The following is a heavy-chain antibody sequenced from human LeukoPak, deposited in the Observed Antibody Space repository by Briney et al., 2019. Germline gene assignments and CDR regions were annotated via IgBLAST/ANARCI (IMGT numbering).Heavy chain of an antibody. CDR1: GYTFTGYY. CDR3: ARDYASGSYQPLDY. CDR2: INPNSGDT. D-gene: IGHD3-10*01. J-gene: IGHJ4*02. Sequence: ASVKVSCKASGYTFTGYYMHWVRQAPGQGLEWMGWINPNSGDTSYAQNFQGGVTMTRDTSITTAYMELSWLRSDDTAVYYCARDYASGSYQPLDYWGQGTLVTVSS. V-gene: IGHV1-2*02.